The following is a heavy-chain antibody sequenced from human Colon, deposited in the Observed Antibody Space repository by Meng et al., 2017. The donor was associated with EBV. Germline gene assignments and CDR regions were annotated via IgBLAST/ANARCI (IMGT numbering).Heavy chain of an antibody. Sequence: QGHLTESGPGLVKPSEALSPPCTVSGGSTGSYYWSWIRQPPGKGLEWIGYIYYSGSTNYNPSLKSRVTISVDTSKNQFSLKLSSVTAADTAVYYCARHFINWFDPWGQGTLVTVSS. CDR2: IYYSGST. CDR1: GGSTGSYY. J-gene: IGHJ5*02. V-gene: IGHV4-59*08. CDR3: ARHFINWFDP.